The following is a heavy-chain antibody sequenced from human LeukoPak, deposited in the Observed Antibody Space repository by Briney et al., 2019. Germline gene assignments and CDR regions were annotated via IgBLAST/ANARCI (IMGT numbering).Heavy chain of an antibody. CDR1: GGTFSSYA. V-gene: IGHV1-69*05. D-gene: IGHD1-26*01. Sequence: SVKVSCKASGGTFSSYAISWVRQAPGQGLEWMGGIIPIFGAANYAQKFQGRVTITTDESTSTAYMELSSLRSEDTAVYYCARGRVGANDYFDYWGQGTLVTVSS. J-gene: IGHJ4*02. CDR2: IIPIFGAA. CDR3: ARGRVGANDYFDY.